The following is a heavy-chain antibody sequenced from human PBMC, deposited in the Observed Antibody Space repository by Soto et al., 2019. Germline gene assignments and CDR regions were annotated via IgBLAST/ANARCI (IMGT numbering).Heavy chain of an antibody. CDR1: GGSCSGYY. Sequence: QVQLQQWGAGLLKPSETLSLTCAVYGGSCSGYYWSWIRQPPGKGLEWIGEISHSGSANYNPSLKSRVTISVDTSKNQFSLKLSSVTAADTAVYYCARGLRSSSEGACYFDYWGQGTLVTVSS. J-gene: IGHJ4*02. D-gene: IGHD6-6*01. CDR2: ISHSGSA. CDR3: ARGLRSSSEGACYFDY. V-gene: IGHV4-34*01.